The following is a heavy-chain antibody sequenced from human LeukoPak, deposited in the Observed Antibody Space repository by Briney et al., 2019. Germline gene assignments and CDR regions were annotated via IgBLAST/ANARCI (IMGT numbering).Heavy chain of an antibody. J-gene: IGHJ4*02. CDR3: ARLLDVSFDY. CDR1: GGSISSGDYY. V-gene: IGHV4-30-4*01. Sequence: SETLSLTCTVSGGSISSGDYYWSWIRRPPGKGLEWIGYIYYSGSTYYNPSLKSRVTISVGTSKNQFSLKLSSVTAADTAVYYCARLLDVSFDYWGQGTLVTVSS. CDR2: IYYSGST. D-gene: IGHD1-1*01.